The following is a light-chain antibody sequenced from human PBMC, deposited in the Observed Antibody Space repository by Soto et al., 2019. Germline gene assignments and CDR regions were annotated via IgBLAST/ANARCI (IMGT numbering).Light chain of an antibody. V-gene: IGKV1-39*01. CDR3: LQTSSAPFT. Sequence: DIQMTQSPYSLSAAVGDRVTIACPASQHINTYLNWYHQKPGKAPKLLMFDAASLQSGVPSRFSVSGSRTDFTLTVTSLQPEDFETYYCLQTSSAPFTFGPGVKVDIK. J-gene: IGKJ3*01. CDR1: QHINTY. CDR2: DAA.